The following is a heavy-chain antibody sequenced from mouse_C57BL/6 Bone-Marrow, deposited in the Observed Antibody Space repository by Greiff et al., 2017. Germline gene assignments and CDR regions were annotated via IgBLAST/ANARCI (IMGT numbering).Heavy chain of an antibody. D-gene: IGHD4-1*01. CDR3: AREENWAWFAY. J-gene: IGHJ3*01. V-gene: IGHV5-4*01. CDR1: GFTFSSYA. Sequence: EVNVVESGGGLVKPGGSLKLSCAASGFTFSSYAMSWVRQTPEKRLEWVATISDGGSYTYYPDNVKGRFTISRDNAKNNLYLQMSHLKSEDTAMYYCAREENWAWFAYWGQGTLVTVSA. CDR2: ISDGGSYT.